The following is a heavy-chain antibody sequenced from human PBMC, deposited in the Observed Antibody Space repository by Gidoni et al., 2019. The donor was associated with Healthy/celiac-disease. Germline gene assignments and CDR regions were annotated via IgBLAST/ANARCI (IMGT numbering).Heavy chain of an antibody. CDR3: AREVSNWYFDL. Sequence: KGRFTISRDNAKNSLYLHMNSLIAEDTAVYYCAREVSNWYFDLWCRGTLVTVSS. V-gene: IGHV3-48*03. J-gene: IGHJ2*01.